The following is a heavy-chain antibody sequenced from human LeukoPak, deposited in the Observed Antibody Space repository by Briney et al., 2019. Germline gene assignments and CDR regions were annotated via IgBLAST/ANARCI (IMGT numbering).Heavy chain of an antibody. CDR2: IYYSGST. D-gene: IGHD6-13*01. J-gene: IGHJ4*02. CDR3: ARAWSSWPAYFDY. V-gene: IGHV4-39*07. CDR1: GGSISGTNYY. Sequence: SETLSLTCTVSGGSISGTNYYWGWIRQPSGKGLEWIGNIYYSGSTFYNPSLKSRVTISVDTSKNQFSLKLSSVTAADTAVYYCARAWSSWPAYFDYWGQGTLVTVSS.